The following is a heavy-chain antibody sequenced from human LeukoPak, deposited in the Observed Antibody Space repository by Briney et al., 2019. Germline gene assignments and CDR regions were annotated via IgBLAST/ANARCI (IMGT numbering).Heavy chain of an antibody. CDR1: GFTFSSSW. V-gene: IGHV3-74*01. CDR2: INSDGSGT. D-gene: IGHD1/OR15-1a*01. CDR3: ARAKTGTFDF. J-gene: IGHJ4*02. Sequence: GGSLRRSCAASGFTFSSSWMHWVRQAPGKGLVWVARINSDGSGTVYADSVKGRFTISRDNARNTLYLEMNSLRAEDTAVYYCARAKTGTFDFWGQGTLVTLSS.